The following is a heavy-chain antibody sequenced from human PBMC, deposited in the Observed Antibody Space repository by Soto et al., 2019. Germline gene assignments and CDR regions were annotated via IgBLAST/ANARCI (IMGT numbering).Heavy chain of an antibody. Sequence: LQLVQSGAELKMPGASVKVSCKASGHSSTHNGISWVRRAPGQGLEWMGWININRGDVNHAPKFQGRVTLTTDTSTTTAYMELRSLRLDDTAVYFCATDDMNRGRFDFWGHGTLVTVSS. J-gene: IGHJ4*01. CDR2: ININRGDV. V-gene: IGHV1-18*01. CDR3: ATDDMNRGRFDF. CDR1: GHSSTHNG.